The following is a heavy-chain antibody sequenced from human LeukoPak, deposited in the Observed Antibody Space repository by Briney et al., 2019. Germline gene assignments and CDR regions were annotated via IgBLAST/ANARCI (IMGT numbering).Heavy chain of an antibody. CDR1: GFTFSSYG. Sequence: AGSLRLSCAASGFTFSSYGMHWVRQAPGKGLEWVAFIRYDGSNKYYADSVKGRFTISRDNSKNTLYLQMNSLRAEDTAVYYCAKDSFEWLGSYYMDVWGKGTTVTISS. CDR2: IRYDGSNK. CDR3: AKDSFEWLGSYYMDV. D-gene: IGHD3-3*01. V-gene: IGHV3-30*02. J-gene: IGHJ6*03.